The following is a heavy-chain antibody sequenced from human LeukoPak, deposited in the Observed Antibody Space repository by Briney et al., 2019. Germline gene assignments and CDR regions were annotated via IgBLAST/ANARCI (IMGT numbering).Heavy chain of an antibody. V-gene: IGHV1-3*01. J-gene: IGHJ4*02. Sequence: ASVTVSCKATGYIFTDYAIQWVRQAPGQGLEWMGWINAGNGKTKYSQKFQGRVTITRDTSASTAYMELSGLRSDDTAVYYCARARWTSTVTTYYLDFWGQGTLVTVSS. CDR3: ARARWTSTVTTYYLDF. D-gene: IGHD4-17*01. CDR2: INAGNGKT. CDR1: GYIFTDYA.